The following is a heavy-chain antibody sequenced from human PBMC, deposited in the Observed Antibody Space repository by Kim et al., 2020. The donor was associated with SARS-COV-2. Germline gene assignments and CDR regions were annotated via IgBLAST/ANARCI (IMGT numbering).Heavy chain of an antibody. Sequence: ASVKVSCKASGYTFTGYYMHWVRQAPGQGLEWMGRINPNSGGTNYAQKFQGRVTMTRDTSISTAYMELSRLRSDDTAVYYCARELGGPDPYYYGMDVWGQGTTVTVSS. CDR3: ARELGGPDPYYYGMDV. CDR2: INPNSGGT. V-gene: IGHV1-2*06. J-gene: IGHJ6*02. D-gene: IGHD3-3*01. CDR1: GYTFTGYY.